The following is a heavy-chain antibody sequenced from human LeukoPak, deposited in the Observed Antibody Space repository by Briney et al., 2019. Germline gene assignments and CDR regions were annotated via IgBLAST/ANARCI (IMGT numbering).Heavy chain of an antibody. J-gene: IGHJ4*02. D-gene: IGHD6-6*01. Sequence: ASVKVSCKASGYTFTGYYTHWVRQAPGQGLEWMGWINPNSGGTNYAQKFQGRVTMTRDTSISTAYMELSRLRSDDTAVYYCARVAIEYSSSSSIRFDYWGQGTLVTVSS. CDR1: GYTFTGYY. CDR3: ARVAIEYSSSSSIRFDY. V-gene: IGHV1-2*02. CDR2: INPNSGGT.